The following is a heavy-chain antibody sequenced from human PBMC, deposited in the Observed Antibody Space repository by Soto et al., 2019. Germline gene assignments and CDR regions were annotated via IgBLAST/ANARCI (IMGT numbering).Heavy chain of an antibody. D-gene: IGHD3-3*01. J-gene: IGHJ4*02. Sequence: ASVKVSCKASGYTFTSYAMHWVRQAPGQRLEWMGWINAGNGNTKYSQKFQGRVTITRDTSASTAYMELSSLRSEDTAVYYCARGYDFWCGYSDFDYWGQGTLVTVSS. CDR2: INAGNGNT. CDR1: GYTFTSYA. V-gene: IGHV1-3*01. CDR3: ARGYDFWCGYSDFDY.